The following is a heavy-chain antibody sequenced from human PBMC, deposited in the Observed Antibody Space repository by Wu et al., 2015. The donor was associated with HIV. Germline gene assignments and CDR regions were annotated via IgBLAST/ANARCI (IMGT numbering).Heavy chain of an antibody. Sequence: VSCKASGGTFSSYAISWVRQAPGQGLQWMGRIIPIFGTANYAQKFQGRVTITADESTSTAYMELSSLRSEDTAVYYCARGRFANWGLGPFDYWGQGTLVTVSS. J-gene: IGHJ4*02. CDR1: GGTFSSYA. CDR3: ARGRFANWGLGPFDY. V-gene: IGHV1-69*15. CDR2: IIPIFGTA. D-gene: IGHD7-27*01.